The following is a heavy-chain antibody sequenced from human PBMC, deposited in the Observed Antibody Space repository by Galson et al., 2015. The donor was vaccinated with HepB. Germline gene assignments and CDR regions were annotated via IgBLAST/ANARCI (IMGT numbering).Heavy chain of an antibody. J-gene: IGHJ2*01. D-gene: IGHD5/OR15-5a*01. CDR1: GDSVSSNSAA. V-gene: IGHV6-1*01. CDR2: TYYRSKWYN. Sequence: CAISGDSVSSNSAAWNWIRQSPSRGLEWLGRTYYRSKWYNDYAVSVKSRITINPDTSKNQFSLQLNSVTPEDTAVYYCARAVDTVSYWYFELWGRGTLVTVSS. CDR3: ARAVDTVSYWYFEL.